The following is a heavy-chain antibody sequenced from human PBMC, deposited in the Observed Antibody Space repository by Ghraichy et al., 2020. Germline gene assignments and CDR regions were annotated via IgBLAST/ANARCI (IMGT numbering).Heavy chain of an antibody. V-gene: IGHV4-39*01. CDR2: IYYSGST. D-gene: IGHD3-10*01. J-gene: IGHJ5*02. Sequence: SETLSLTCTVSGGSISSSSYYWGWIRQPPGKGLEWIGSIYYSGSTYYNPSLKSRVTISVDTSKNQFSLKLSSVTAADTAVYYCARHGDYYGPRGVPNWFDPWGQGTLVTVSS. CDR1: GGSISSSSYY. CDR3: ARHGDYYGPRGVPNWFDP.